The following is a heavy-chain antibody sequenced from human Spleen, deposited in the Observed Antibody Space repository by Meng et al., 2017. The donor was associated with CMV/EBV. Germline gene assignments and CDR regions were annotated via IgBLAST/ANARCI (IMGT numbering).Heavy chain of an antibody. CDR1: GYPFTSYD. D-gene: IGHD3-10*01. CDR2: MNPNSGNT. V-gene: IGHV1-8*01. Sequence: CKASGYPFTSYDINWVRQATGQGLEWMGWMNPNSGNTGYAQKFQGRVTMTRNTSISTAYMELSSLRSEDTAVYYCARRGEYGSGFDYWGQGTLVTVSS. J-gene: IGHJ4*02. CDR3: ARRGEYGSGFDY.